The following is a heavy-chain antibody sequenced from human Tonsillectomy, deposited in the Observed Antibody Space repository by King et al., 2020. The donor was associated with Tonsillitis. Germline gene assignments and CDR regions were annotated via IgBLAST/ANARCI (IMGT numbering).Heavy chain of an antibody. Sequence: VQLVESGAEVKKPGASVKVSCKASGYIFTGYFMHWVRQAPGLGLEWMGWINPNNGDTKYSQKFQGRVTMTRDTSISTAYMELSSLTSDDTGVYYCVRDRDVGYWYFNPWGRGTLVTVSS. CDR1: GYIFTGYF. D-gene: IGHD3-10*01. J-gene: IGHJ2*01. V-gene: IGHV1-2*02. CDR2: INPNNGDT. CDR3: VRDRDVGYWYFNP.